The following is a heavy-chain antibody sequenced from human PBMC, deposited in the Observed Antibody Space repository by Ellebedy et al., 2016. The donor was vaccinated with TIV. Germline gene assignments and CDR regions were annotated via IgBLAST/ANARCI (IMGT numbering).Heavy chain of an antibody. D-gene: IGHD2-15*01. J-gene: IGHJ4*02. V-gene: IGHV3-23*01. CDR3: ARELGGSGGSDFDY. Sequence: GESLKISCAASGFTFRDYAMSWVRQPLGTGLEWVSSTSGDGVNRYYRDSVKGRFTISRDNSQNTLYLEMNSLRADDTALYYCARELGGSGGSDFDYWGQGTLVTVSS. CDR2: TSGDGVNR. CDR1: GFTFRDYA.